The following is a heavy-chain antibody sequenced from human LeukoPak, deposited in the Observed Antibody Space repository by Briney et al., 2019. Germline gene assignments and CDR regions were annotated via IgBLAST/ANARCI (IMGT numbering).Heavy chain of an antibody. Sequence: GGSLRLSCAASGFTFSSNYMMHWVRQAPGKGLVWVSRIKSDGITITYADSVKGRFTISRDNAKNTLYLQMNSLRAEDTAVYYCLRDLNWSLDQWGQGTLVTVSS. CDR3: LRDLNWSLDQ. CDR2: IKSDGITI. D-gene: IGHD1-20*01. V-gene: IGHV3-74*01. J-gene: IGHJ4*02. CDR1: GFTFSSNYM.